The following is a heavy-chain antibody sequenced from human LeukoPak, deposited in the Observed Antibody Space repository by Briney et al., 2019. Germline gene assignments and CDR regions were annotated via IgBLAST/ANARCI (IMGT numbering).Heavy chain of an antibody. D-gene: IGHD1-20*01. Sequence: GGSLRLSCAASGFTFSDYYMSWIRQAPGKGLEWVSYISSSGSTIYYADSVKGRFTISRDNAKNSLYLQMNSLRAEDTAVYFCARRRYNWDAIDYWGQGTLVTVSS. CDR2: ISSSGSTI. J-gene: IGHJ4*02. V-gene: IGHV3-11*01. CDR1: GFTFSDYY. CDR3: ARRRYNWDAIDY.